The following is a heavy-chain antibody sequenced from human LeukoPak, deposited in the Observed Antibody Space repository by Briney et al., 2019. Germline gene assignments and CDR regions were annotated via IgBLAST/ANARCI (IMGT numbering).Heavy chain of an antibody. D-gene: IGHD6-19*01. CDR1: GFTFSSYS. CDR3: AKDPIWAVAGILDNWFDP. J-gene: IGHJ5*02. Sequence: GGSLRLSCAASGFTFSSYSMNWVRQAPGKGLEWVSSISSSSSYIYYADSVKGRFTISRDNAKNSLYLQMNSLRAEDTAVYYCAKDPIWAVAGILDNWFDPWGQGTLVTVSS. CDR2: ISSSSSYI. V-gene: IGHV3-21*04.